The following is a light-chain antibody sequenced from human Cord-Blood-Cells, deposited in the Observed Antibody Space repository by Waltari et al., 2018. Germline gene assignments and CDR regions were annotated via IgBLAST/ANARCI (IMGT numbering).Light chain of an antibody. Sequence: DIVMTQHPDSLAVSPGERATINCKSSQSVLYSSNNKNYLTWYQQKPGQPPKLLIYWASTRESGVPDRFSGSGSGTDFTLTISSLQAEDVAVYYCQQYYSTPFTFGPGTKVDIK. V-gene: IGKV4-1*01. CDR1: QSVLYSSNNKNY. CDR3: QQYYSTPFT. CDR2: WAS. J-gene: IGKJ3*01.